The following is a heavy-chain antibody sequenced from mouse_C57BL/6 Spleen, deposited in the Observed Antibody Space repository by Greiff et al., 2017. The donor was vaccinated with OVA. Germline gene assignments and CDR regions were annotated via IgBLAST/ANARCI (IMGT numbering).Heavy chain of an antibody. CDR2: IHPISGST. D-gene: IGHD3-2*02. J-gene: IGHJ3*01. Sequence: QVQLQQPGAELVKPGASVKLSCKASGYTFTSYWMHWVKQRPGQGLEWIGMIHPISGSTNYNEKFKSKATLTVDKSSSTAYMQLSSLTSEDSAVYYCARVTAQATLAYWGQGTLVTVSA. CDR1: GYTFTSYW. V-gene: IGHV1-64*01. CDR3: ARVTAQATLAY.